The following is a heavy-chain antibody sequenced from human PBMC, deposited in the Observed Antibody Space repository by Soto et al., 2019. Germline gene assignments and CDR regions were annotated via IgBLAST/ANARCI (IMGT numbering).Heavy chain of an antibody. CDR2: IRGGRETT. Sequence: EVQLLESGGGLVQPGGSLRPACAASGFTFKNQAMSWGRQFPGKGLQWVSAIRGGRETTNDADPVKGTFTISRANSKNTMYLQMNSLRAEDTAVYYCAKGGGGYSTTWGLKADVSWGQGTLVTVA. D-gene: IGHD6-13*01. CDR1: GFTFKNQA. CDR3: AKGGGGYSTTWGLKADVS. V-gene: IGHV3-23*01. J-gene: IGHJ5*02.